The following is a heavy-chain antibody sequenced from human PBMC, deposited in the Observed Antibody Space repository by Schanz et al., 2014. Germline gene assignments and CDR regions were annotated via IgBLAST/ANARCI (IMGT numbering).Heavy chain of an antibody. CDR1: GFTASSHS. D-gene: IGHD3-10*01. V-gene: IGHV3-74*02. Sequence: EVQLVESGGGLVKPGGSLRLSCGVSGFTASSHSMNWVRQAPGKGLEWVSRIKSDGSSTSYADSVKGRFTISRDNTKNTLYLQMTSLRAEDTAVYYCAKGRFGELSAFDIWGQGTMVTVSS. CDR2: IKSDGSST. J-gene: IGHJ3*02. CDR3: AKGRFGELSAFDI.